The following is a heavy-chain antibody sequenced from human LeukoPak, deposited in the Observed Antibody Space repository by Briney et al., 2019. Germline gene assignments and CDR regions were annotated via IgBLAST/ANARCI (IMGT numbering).Heavy chain of an antibody. V-gene: IGHV3-66*01. Sequence: GGSLRLSRAASGFTFSSYSVNWVRQAPGKGLEWVSMIYTGGSPYYADSVKGRFTISRDNSKNTLNLQMNSLRAEDTAVYYCVPLTDGSVDYWGQGTLVTVSS. CDR3: VPLTDGSVDY. J-gene: IGHJ4*02. CDR1: GFTFSSYS. D-gene: IGHD3-10*01. CDR2: IYTGGSP.